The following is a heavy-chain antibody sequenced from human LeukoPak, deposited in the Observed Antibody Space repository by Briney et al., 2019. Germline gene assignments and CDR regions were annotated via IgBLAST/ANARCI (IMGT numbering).Heavy chain of an antibody. CDR1: GFTFSSYA. D-gene: IGHD3-3*01. J-gene: IGHJ4*02. CDR2: ISSSSSTI. CDR3: ARDLAVSYDFWSGYYDSPGFDY. V-gene: IGHV3-48*02. Sequence: PGGSLRLSCAASGFTFSSYAMSWVRQAPGKGLEWVSYISSSSSTIYYADSVKGRFTISRDNAKNSLYLQMNSLRDEDTAVYYCARDLAVSYDFWSGYYDSPGFDYWGQGTLVTVS.